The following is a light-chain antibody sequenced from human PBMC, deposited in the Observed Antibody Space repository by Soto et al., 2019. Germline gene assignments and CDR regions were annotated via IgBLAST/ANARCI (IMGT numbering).Light chain of an antibody. Sequence: DIQMTQSPSSLSASVGDRVTITCRASQSISSYLNWYQQKPGKAPKLLMYAASSLQSGVPSRFSGSGSWTDFTLTISSLQPEDFAVYYCQQSYSNPRTCGQGTKVEIK. CDR3: QQSYSNPRT. V-gene: IGKV1-39*01. CDR2: AAS. CDR1: QSISSY. J-gene: IGKJ1*01.